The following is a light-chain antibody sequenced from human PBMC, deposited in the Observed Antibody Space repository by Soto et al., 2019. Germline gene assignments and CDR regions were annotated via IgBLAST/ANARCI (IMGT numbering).Light chain of an antibody. CDR3: QQSYSTPRT. Sequence: DIQVTQSPSTLSASVGERVTITCRASQRIIGWLSWYHQIPWKAXNLLIXYASXXENGVXXRFSGSGSVTDFTLTINYXQPEDFATYYCQQSYSTPRTFGQGTKVDI. CDR1: QRIIGW. J-gene: IGKJ1*01. CDR2: YAS. V-gene: IGKV1-5*01.